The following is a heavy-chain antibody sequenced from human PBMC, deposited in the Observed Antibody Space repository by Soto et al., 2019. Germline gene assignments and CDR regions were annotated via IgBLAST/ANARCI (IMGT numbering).Heavy chain of an antibody. V-gene: IGHV4-39*01. D-gene: IGHD2-21*01. CDR2: FHYSGST. J-gene: IGHJ5*02. Sequence: SETLSLTCTVSGGSISSGPYSWGWIRQPPGKGLEWIGTFHYSGSTYYSPSLESRVTISVDTSKNQFSLKVSSVTAADTAVYYCARLGAYYQSLDPWGPGTLVTVSS. CDR1: GGSISSGPYS. CDR3: ARLGAYYQSLDP.